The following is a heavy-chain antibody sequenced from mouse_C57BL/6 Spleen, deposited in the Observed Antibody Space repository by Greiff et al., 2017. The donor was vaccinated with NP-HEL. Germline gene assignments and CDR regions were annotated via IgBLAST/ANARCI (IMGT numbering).Heavy chain of an antibody. CDR3: ARWGISYYFDY. V-gene: IGHV1-80*01. CDR1: GYAFSSYW. CDR2: IYPGDGDT. Sequence: QVQLKESGAELVKPGASVKISCKASGYAFSSYWMNWVKQRPGKGLEWIGQIYPGDGDTKYNGKFKGKATLTADKSSSPAYMLLSSLTSEDSAVYFCARWGISYYFDYWGQGTTLTVSS. J-gene: IGHJ2*01.